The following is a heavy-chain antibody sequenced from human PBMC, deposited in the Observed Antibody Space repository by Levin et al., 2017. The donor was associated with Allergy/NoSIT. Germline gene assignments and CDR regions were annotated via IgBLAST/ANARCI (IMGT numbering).Heavy chain of an antibody. J-gene: IGHJ3*02. CDR2: ISPYNGDT. Sequence: ASVKVSCKASGYTFTFYGISWVRQAPGQGLEWMGWISPYNGDTNYAQKLQGRVTMTTDTSTSTAYMELRSLRSDDTDVYYCAREMAETAADTFDIWGQGTMVTVSS. D-gene: IGHD2-8*01. CDR3: AREMAETAADTFDI. CDR1: GYTFTFYG. V-gene: IGHV1-18*01.